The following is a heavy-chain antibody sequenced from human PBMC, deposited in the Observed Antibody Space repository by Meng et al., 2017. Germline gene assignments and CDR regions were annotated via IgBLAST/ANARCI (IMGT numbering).Heavy chain of an antibody. J-gene: IGHJ4*02. D-gene: IGHD1-1*01. Sequence: GQVVEAGGGLVQPGGSLRLACAASGFTFNNYWMHWVRQVPGKGRVWVSRISGDGSITNYADSVKGRFTISRDNAKNTLYLQMNSLRPEDTAVYYCLDEAPRSDYWGQGSLVTVSS. CDR1: GFTFNNYW. V-gene: IGHV3-74*01. CDR3: LDEAPRSDY. CDR2: ISGDGSIT.